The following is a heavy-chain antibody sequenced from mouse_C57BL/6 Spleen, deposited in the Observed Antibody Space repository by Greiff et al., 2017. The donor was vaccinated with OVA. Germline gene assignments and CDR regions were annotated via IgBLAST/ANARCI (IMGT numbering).Heavy chain of an antibody. D-gene: IGHD2-1*01. CDR1: GYTFTSYW. CDR2: IDPSDSET. J-gene: IGHJ4*01. Sequence: VQLQQPGAELVRPGSSVKLSCTASGYTFTSYWMHWVKQRPIQGLEWIGNIDPSDSETHYNQKFTDKATLTVDKSSSTAYMQLSSLTSEDSAVYYCARGDYGNYEYAMDYWGQGTSVTVSS. CDR3: ARGDYGNYEYAMDY. V-gene: IGHV1-52*01.